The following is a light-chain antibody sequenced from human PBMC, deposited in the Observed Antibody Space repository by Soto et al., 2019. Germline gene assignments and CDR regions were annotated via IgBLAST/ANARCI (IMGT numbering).Light chain of an antibody. V-gene: IGKV3-11*01. CDR1: ESVGRY. Sequence: EVVLTQSPATLSLSPGERATLSCRASESVGRYLAWYRQIPGQAPRLLIYDASNRATGVPDRFSGGGSGTDFILTISSLEPEDSGVYYCQQRNDWVTFGGGTKVEIK. CDR3: QQRNDWVT. CDR2: DAS. J-gene: IGKJ4*01.